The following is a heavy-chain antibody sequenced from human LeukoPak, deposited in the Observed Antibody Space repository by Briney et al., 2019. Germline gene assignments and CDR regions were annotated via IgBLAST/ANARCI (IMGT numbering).Heavy chain of an antibody. CDR3: ARDAGSGYFDY. CDR1: GFTLGTYA. V-gene: IGHV3-48*01. Sequence: GGSPGLSRAASGFTLGTYAMNWVRQAPGKGLEWCSYISSSSSTIYSPAAVKGRFTISRDNAKNSLYLQMNGMGGEDTAVYYCARDAGSGYFDYWGQGTLVTVSS. CDR2: ISSSSSTI. J-gene: IGHJ4*02. D-gene: IGHD6-19*01.